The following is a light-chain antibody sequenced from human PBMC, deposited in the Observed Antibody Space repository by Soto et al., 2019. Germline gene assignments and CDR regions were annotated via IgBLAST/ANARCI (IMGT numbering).Light chain of an antibody. CDR2: AAS. Sequence: DIQLTQSPSFLSASVGDRVTITCRASLGIGRYLAWYQQKPGKAPNLLIYAASTLHSGVPSRFSGSGSGTDFTLTINSLQPEDFATYHCQQVKSYPHTLGQRTKLEIK. CDR3: QQVKSYPHT. CDR1: LGIGRY. J-gene: IGKJ2*01. V-gene: IGKV1-9*01.